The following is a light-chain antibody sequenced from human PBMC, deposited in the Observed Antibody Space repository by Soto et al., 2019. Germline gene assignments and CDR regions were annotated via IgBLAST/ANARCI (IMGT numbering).Light chain of an antibody. Sequence: DIQMTQSPSTLSASVGDRVTITCRASQSISSWLAWYQQKPGKAPKLLIYKASSLESGVPSRFSGSGSGTEFTLTISSLQPDDFATYYCQQYNRGGTFGQGTKVE. CDR3: QQYNRGGT. CDR2: KAS. J-gene: IGKJ1*01. V-gene: IGKV1-5*03. CDR1: QSISSW.